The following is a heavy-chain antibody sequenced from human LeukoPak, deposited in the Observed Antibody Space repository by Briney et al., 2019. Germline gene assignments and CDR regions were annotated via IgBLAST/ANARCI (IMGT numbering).Heavy chain of an antibody. J-gene: IGHJ6*02. CDR3: ARQERGYSSRRGLHVGMDV. Sequence: GESLKISCKGSGYSFTSYWIGWVRQMPGKGLEWMGIIYPGDSDTRYSPSFQGQVTISADKSISTAYLQWSSLKASDTAMYYCARQERGYSSRRGLHVGMDVWGQGTTVTVSS. D-gene: IGHD5-18*01. V-gene: IGHV5-51*01. CDR1: GYSFTSYW. CDR2: IYPGDSDT.